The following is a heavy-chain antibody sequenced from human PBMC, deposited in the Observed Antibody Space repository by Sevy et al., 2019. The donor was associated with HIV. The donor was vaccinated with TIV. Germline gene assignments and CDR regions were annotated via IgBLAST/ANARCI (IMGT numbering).Heavy chain of an antibody. J-gene: IGHJ4*02. CDR1: GFTFSSYG. V-gene: IGHV3-30*02. CDR3: ATENCSGGSCYFDY. Sequence: GGSLRLSCAASGFTFSSYGMHWVRQAPGKGLEWVAFIRYDGSNKYYADSVKGRFTISRDNSKNRLYLQMNSLRAEDTAVYYCATENCSGGSCYFDYWGQGTLVTVSS. D-gene: IGHD2-15*01. CDR2: IRYDGSNK.